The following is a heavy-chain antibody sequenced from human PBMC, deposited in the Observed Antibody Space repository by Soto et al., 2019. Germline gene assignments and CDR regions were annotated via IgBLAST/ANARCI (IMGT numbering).Heavy chain of an antibody. J-gene: IGHJ4*02. Sequence: SETLSLTXTVSGGSVTSDEDYWTWIRQSPGKGLEWIGYISNSGSTGYNPSLKTRLSMSVDRSKNQFTLRLTSVTAADTAVYFCATESGSTYGYFDHWGQGTQVTVSS. V-gene: IGHV4-30-4*01. D-gene: IGHD5-18*01. CDR3: ATESGSTYGYFDH. CDR1: GGSVTSDEDY. CDR2: ISNSGST.